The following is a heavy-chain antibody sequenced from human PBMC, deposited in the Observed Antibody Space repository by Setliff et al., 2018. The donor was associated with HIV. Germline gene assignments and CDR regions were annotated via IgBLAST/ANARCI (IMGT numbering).Heavy chain of an antibody. CDR1: GFTFSSYT. CDR2: ISDTADKT. J-gene: IGHJ4*02. CDR3: AKGSSGWFYYFDY. V-gene: IGHV3-23*01. D-gene: IGHD6-19*01. Sequence: PGGSLRLSCVASGFTFSSYTMHWVRQAPGKGLEWVSTISDTADKTYYADSVKGRFTISRDNSKNTLYLQMNSLRAEDTAVYYCAKGSSGWFYYFDYWGQGTLVTVSS.